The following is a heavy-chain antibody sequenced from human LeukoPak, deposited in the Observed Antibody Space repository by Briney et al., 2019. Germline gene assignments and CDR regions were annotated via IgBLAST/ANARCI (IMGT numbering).Heavy chain of an antibody. V-gene: IGHV3-7*01. CDR2: MKQDGSQK. Sequence: GGSLRLSCVASGFTFSMYWMTWFRQAPGKGLEGVANMKQDGSQKNYVDSVKGRFTISRDNAKKSLYLQMNSLRGEDTAVYYCARGGTYDIWGQGTRVTVSS. CDR1: GFTFSMYW. CDR3: ARGGTYDI. J-gene: IGHJ3*02.